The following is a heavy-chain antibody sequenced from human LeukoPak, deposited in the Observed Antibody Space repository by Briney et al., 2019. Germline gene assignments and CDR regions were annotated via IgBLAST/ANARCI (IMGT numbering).Heavy chain of an antibody. J-gene: IGHJ4*02. Sequence: GGSLRLSCAASRFTLSSYGMSWVRQAPGKGLEWVSGISGSGGSTYYADSVKGRFSISRDNSKNTLYLQMNSLRAEDTAVYYCARSSGWYQGYFDYWGQGTLVTVSS. CDR2: ISGSGGST. V-gene: IGHV3-23*01. CDR3: ARSSGWYQGYFDY. CDR1: RFTLSSYG. D-gene: IGHD6-19*01.